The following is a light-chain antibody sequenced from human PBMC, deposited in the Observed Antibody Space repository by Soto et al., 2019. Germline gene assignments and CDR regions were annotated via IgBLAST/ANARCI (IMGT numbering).Light chain of an antibody. CDR1: SSNIGSNT. J-gene: IGLJ1*01. CDR3: AACDDRLDVYV. CDR2: STS. Sequence: QSVLTQPPSASGTPGQIVAISCSGSSSNIGSNTVTWYQQLPGTAPKLLIYSTSQRSSGVPGRFSGSKSGASASLSISGLQSEDEADYYCAACDDRLDVYVFGTGTQLAVL. V-gene: IGLV1-44*01.